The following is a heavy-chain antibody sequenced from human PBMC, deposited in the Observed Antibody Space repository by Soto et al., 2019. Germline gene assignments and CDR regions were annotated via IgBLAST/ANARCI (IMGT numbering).Heavy chain of an antibody. V-gene: IGHV3-23*01. CDR3: AKLGSSSWSPHYYFDY. CDR2: ITGSGGDT. J-gene: IGHJ4*02. D-gene: IGHD2-2*01. CDR1: GFTFNNYA. Sequence: GSLRLSCAASGFTFNNYAMGWVRQAPGKGLEWVSAITGSGGDTYYLDSVKGRFTISRDNSKNTLYLQMNSLRAEDTAIYYCAKLGSSSWSPHYYFDYWGQGTLVTVSS.